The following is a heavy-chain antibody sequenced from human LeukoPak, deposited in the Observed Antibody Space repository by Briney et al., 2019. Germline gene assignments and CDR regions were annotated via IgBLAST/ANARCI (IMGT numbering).Heavy chain of an antibody. V-gene: IGHV3-30*18. CDR1: GLTFSSYG. Sequence: GGSLRPSCAASGLTFSSYGMHWVRQAPGKGLEWVAVISYDGSNKYYADSLKGRFTISRDNSKNTLYLQMDSLRAEDTAVYYCAKEPTMSGYYYFHYWGQGTLVTVSS. D-gene: IGHD5-12*01. J-gene: IGHJ4*02. CDR2: ISYDGSNK. CDR3: AKEPTMSGYYYFHY.